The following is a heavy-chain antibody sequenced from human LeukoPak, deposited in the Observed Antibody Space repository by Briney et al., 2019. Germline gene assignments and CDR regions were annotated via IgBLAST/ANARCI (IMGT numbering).Heavy chain of an antibody. V-gene: IGHV3-23*01. CDR3: AKDGYDFWSGYYSHTPFDY. CDR1: GFTFSSYA. D-gene: IGHD3-3*01. J-gene: IGHJ4*02. CDR2: ISYSGGST. Sequence: GGSLRLSCVASGFTFSSYAMSWVRQAPGKGLEWVSAISYSGGSTYYADPVKGRFTISRDNSKNTLYLQMNSLRAEDTAVYYCAKDGYDFWSGYYSHTPFDYWGQGTLVTVSS.